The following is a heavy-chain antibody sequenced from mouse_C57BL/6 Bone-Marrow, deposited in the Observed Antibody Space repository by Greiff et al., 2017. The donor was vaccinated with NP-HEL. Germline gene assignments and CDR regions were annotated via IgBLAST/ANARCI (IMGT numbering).Heavy chain of an antibody. CDR2: INPYNGGT. Sequence: VQLKESGPVLVKPGASVKMSCKASGYTFTDYYMNWVKQSHGKSLEWIGVINPYNGGTSYNQKFKGKATLTVDKSSSTAYMELNSLTSEDSAVYYCAREKGIYGYDVTYWGQGTLVTVSA. J-gene: IGHJ3*01. V-gene: IGHV1-19*01. CDR3: AREKGIYGYDVTY. D-gene: IGHD2-2*01. CDR1: GYTFTDYY.